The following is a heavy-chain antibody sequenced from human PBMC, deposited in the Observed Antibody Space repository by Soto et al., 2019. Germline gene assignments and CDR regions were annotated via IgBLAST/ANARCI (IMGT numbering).Heavy chain of an antibody. D-gene: IGHD4-17*01. CDR1: GGSISSSSYY. J-gene: IGHJ2*01. V-gene: IGHV4-39*01. CDR2: IYYSGST. Sequence: QLQLQESGPGLVKPSETLSLTCTVSGGSISSSSYYWGWIRQPPGKGLEWIGRIYYSGSTYYNPSLKSRVTISVDTSKNQFSLKLSSVTAADTAVYYCARLGPQEENDYGDYAEPDGLNWYFDLWGRGTLVTVSS. CDR3: ARLGPQEENDYGDYAEPDGLNWYFDL.